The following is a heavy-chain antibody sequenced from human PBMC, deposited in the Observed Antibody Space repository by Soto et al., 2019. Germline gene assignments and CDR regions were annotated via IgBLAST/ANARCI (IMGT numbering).Heavy chain of an antibody. J-gene: IGHJ6*02. CDR1: GFTFSSYS. D-gene: IGHD1-26*01. V-gene: IGHV3-21*01. CDR2: ISSSSSYI. CDR3: ARDYGGSYDLYYYGMDV. Sequence: PGGSLRLSCAASGFTFSSYSMNWVRQAPGKGLEWVSSISSSSSYIYYADSVKGRFTISRDNAKNSLYLQMNSLRAEDTAVYYCARDYGGSYDLYYYGMDVWGQGTTVTVSS.